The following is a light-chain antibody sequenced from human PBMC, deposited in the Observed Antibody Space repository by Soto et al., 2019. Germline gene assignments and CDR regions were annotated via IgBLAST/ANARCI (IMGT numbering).Light chain of an antibody. CDR2: AAS. Sequence: QLTQSPSSLSASVGDRVTITCRASQGISSYLAWYQQKPGKAPELLIYAASTLQTGVPSRFSGSGSGTGFTLTISSLQPEDFATYYCQQLDSYLTFGGGTKVDNK. V-gene: IGKV1-9*01. CDR1: QGISSY. J-gene: IGKJ4*01. CDR3: QQLDSYLT.